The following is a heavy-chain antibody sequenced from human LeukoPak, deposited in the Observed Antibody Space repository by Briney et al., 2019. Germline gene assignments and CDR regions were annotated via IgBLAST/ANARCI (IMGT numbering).Heavy chain of an antibody. J-gene: IGHJ4*02. V-gene: IGHV3-21*01. D-gene: IGHD2-8*02. CDR3: ARDGYCIGGACPTIN. CDR1: GFTFSSYT. CDR2: ISSTSGYI. Sequence: PGGSLRLSCAASGFTFSSYTMDWVRQAPGKGLEWVSSISSTSGYITYTDSVKGRFTISRDNAKNSLFLQMNSLRAEGTAVYYCARDGYCIGGACPTINWGQGTLVTVSS.